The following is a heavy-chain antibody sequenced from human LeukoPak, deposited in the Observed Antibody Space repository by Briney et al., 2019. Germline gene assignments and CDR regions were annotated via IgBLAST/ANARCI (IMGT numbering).Heavy chain of an antibody. CDR3: ARETSPYSRRGWYFDL. J-gene: IGHJ2*01. CDR2: TNHSGSS. Sequence: SDTLSLTCVVYGRSLSGYYWTWIRQPPGKTLEWIGETNHSGSSNYNPSLTSRVTMSVDTSKTQISLRLSSVTAADTAVYYCARETSPYSRRGWYFDLWGRGTPVTVSS. V-gene: IGHV4-34*01. D-gene: IGHD3-22*01. CDR1: GRSLSGYY.